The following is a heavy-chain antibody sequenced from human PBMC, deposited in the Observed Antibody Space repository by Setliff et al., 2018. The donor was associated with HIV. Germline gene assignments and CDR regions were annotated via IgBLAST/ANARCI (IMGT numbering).Heavy chain of an antibody. CDR3: ARAGSGATVPGV. V-gene: IGHV4-59*12. CDR2: IYNNEGR. D-gene: IGHD4-17*01. CDR1: GDSITRDY. J-gene: IGHJ6*04. Sequence: SETLSLTCTVSGDSITRDYWSWIRQPPGKGLEWIGYIYNNEGRNYNPSLKSRVTISVDMSKNQFSLHLTSVTAADTAIYYCARAGSGATVPGVWGKGTTVTVSS.